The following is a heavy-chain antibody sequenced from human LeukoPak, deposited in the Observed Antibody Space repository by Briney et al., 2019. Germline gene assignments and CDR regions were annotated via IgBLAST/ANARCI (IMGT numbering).Heavy chain of an antibody. J-gene: IGHJ4*02. Sequence: SGGSLRLSCAASGLTLSGAWMSWVRQAPGKGLEWVGRIKSKTDGGTTDYAAPVKGRFTMSRDDSKNTLYLEMNSLKTEDTAVYYCTTYVCSGGSCYYFDNWGQGTLVTVSS. CDR1: GLTLSGAW. CDR3: TTYVCSGGSCYYFDN. D-gene: IGHD2-15*01. V-gene: IGHV3-15*01. CDR2: IKSKTDGGTT.